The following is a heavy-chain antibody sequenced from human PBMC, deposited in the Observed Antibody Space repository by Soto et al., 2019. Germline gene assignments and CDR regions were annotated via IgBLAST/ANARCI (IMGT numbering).Heavy chain of an antibody. Sequence: GGSLRLSCAASGFTFSSYAMSWVRQAPGKGLEWVAGISGGGGSKYYADSVKGRFTISRDNSKNTLYLQMNSLRAEDTAVYYCARDPSTTVIPYFDYWGQGTLVTVSS. J-gene: IGHJ4*02. CDR3: ARDPSTTVIPYFDY. V-gene: IGHV3-23*01. D-gene: IGHD4-17*01. CDR1: GFTFSSYA. CDR2: ISGGGGSK.